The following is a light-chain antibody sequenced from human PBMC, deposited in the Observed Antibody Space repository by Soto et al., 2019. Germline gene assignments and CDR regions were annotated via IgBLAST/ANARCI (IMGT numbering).Light chain of an antibody. CDR2: DAS. CDR1: QSISRN. CDR3: QQYNNWPPLT. J-gene: IGKJ4*01. Sequence: IVMTQSPDTLSVSPGERATLSGRASQSISRNLAWYQQKGFQAPRLLIYDASTRATGTPARFSGSGSGTDFNLTISSLQSEDFAIYYCQQYNNWPPLTFGGGTKVEI. V-gene: IGKV3-15*01.